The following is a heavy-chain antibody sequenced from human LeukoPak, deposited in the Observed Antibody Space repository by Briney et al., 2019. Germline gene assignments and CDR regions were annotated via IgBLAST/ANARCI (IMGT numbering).Heavy chain of an antibody. CDR3: ASQGELPYDY. CDR2: INHSGST. D-gene: IGHD1-26*01. CDR1: GGSISSSSYY. V-gene: IGHV4-39*07. Sequence: PSETLSLTCTVSGGSISSSSYYWSWIRQPPGKGLEWIGEINHSGSTNYNPSLKSRVTISVDTSKNQFSLKLSSVTAADTAVYYCASQGELPYDYWGQGTLVTVSS. J-gene: IGHJ4*02.